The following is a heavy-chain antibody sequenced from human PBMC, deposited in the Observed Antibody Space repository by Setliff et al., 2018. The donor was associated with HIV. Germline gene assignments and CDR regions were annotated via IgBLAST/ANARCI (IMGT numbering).Heavy chain of an antibody. CDR3: ARGERSYGGNFFDY. D-gene: IGHD4-17*01. CDR1: GGSISSDTSY. CDR2: IYPRGST. V-gene: IGHV4-61*09. Sequence: PSETLSLTCTVSGGSISSDTSYWSWIRPPAGKGLEWIGHIYPRGSTNYNPSLKSRVTISVDTSKNQFSLKLSSVTAADTAVYYCARGERSYGGNFFDYWGQGTLVTVSS. J-gene: IGHJ4*02.